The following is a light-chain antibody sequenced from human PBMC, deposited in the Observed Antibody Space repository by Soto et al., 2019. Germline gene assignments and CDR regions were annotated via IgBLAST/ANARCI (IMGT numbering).Light chain of an antibody. CDR1: QSISSY. Sequence: DIQMTQSPSSLSASVGDRVTITCRPSQSISSYLNWYQQKPGKAPKLLIYAASSLQSGVPSRFSGSGSGTDFTLTISSLLPEDFATYYCQQSYSTPRTFGQGTKVDIK. CDR2: AAS. V-gene: IGKV1-39*01. CDR3: QQSYSTPRT. J-gene: IGKJ1*01.